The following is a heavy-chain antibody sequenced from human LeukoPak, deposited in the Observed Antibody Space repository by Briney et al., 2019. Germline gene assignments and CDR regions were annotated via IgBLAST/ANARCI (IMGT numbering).Heavy chain of an antibody. V-gene: IGHV4-59*01. CDR3: ARARWRVHMDV. J-gene: IGHJ6*04. CDR1: GGSISSYY. D-gene: IGHD6-19*01. Sequence: PSETLSLTCTVSGGSISSYYWSWIRQPPGKGLEWIGYIYYSGSTYYNPSLKSRVTISVDTSKNQFSLKLSSVTAADTAVYYCARARWRVHMDVWGKGTTVTISS. CDR2: IYYSGST.